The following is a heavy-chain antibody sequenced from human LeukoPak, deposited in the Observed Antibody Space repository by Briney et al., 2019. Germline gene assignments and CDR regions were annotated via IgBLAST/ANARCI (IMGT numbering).Heavy chain of an antibody. Sequence: GGSLRLSCAASGFTFSSYPMHWVRQTPGRGLEWVAVLAQDGVIEYNTKSVKGRFVISRDNSRNMLYLHMNSLTTEDTAVYYCARGSSYCDYWGQGTLVTVSS. J-gene: IGHJ4*02. CDR2: LAQDGVIE. CDR3: ARGSSYCDY. CDR1: GFTFSSYP. D-gene: IGHD3-22*01. V-gene: IGHV3-30*09.